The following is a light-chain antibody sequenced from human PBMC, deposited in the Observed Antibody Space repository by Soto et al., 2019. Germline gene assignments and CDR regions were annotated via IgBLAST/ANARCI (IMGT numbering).Light chain of an antibody. CDR1: QSVSST. CDR3: QQYKNWPQR. V-gene: IGKV3-15*01. J-gene: IGKJ1*01. Sequence: EIVMTQSPATLSVSPGERATLSCRASQSVSSTLAWYQQKPGQAPRLLIYRASTRATGIPARFSGSGSGTEFTLTISSLQSKNFAIYYFQQYKNWPQRFGQGTTVEIK. CDR2: RAS.